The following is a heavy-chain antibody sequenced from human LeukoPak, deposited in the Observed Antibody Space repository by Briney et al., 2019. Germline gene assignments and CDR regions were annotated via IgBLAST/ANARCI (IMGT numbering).Heavy chain of an antibody. V-gene: IGHV4-31*03. CDR2: IYYSGST. CDR3: ARARSYCSSTSCYEIDAFDI. D-gene: IGHD2-2*01. J-gene: IGHJ3*02. Sequence: TSETLSLTCTVSGGSISSGGYYWSWIRQHPGKGLEWIGYIYYSGSTHYNPSLKSRVTISVDTSKNQFSLKLSSVTAADTAVYYCARARSYCSSTSCYEIDAFDIWGQGTMVTVSS. CDR1: GGSISSGGYY.